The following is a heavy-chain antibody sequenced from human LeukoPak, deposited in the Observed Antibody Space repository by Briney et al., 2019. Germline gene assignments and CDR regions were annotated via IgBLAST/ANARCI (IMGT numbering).Heavy chain of an antibody. Sequence: GGSLRLSCAASGFTFSSYSMNWVRQAPGKGLEWVSSISSSSSYIYYADSVKGRFTISRDNAKNSLYLQMNSLRAEDTAVYYCARDRACTNGVCYFDYWGQGTLVTVSS. J-gene: IGHJ4*02. V-gene: IGHV3-21*01. CDR1: GFTFSSYS. D-gene: IGHD2-8*01. CDR3: ARDRACTNGVCYFDY. CDR2: ISSSSSYI.